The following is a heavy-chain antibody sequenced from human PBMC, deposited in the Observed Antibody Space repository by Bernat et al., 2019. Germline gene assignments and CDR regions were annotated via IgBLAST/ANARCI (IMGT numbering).Heavy chain of an antibody. CDR2: IFSKDEK. J-gene: IGHJ4*02. CDR1: GFSLSNARMG. Sequence: QVTLKESGPVLVKPTETLTLTCTVSGFSLSNARMGVSWIRQRPGKALEWLAHIFSKDEKSYSTSLKSRLTISKDTSKSQVVLTMTNMDPVDTATYYCARNYDFWSGYLDYWGQGTLVTVSS. D-gene: IGHD3-3*01. V-gene: IGHV2-26*01. CDR3: ARNYDFWSGYLDY.